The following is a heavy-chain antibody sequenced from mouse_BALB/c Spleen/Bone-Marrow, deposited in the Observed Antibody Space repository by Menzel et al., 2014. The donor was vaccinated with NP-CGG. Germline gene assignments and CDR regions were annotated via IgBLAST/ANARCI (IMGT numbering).Heavy chain of an antibody. CDR3: ARLRQLGLRTIDY. CDR2: IHPGSGGT. CDR1: GYTFIDYE. J-gene: IGHJ2*01. Sequence: VQLQESGAELVRPGASVKLSCKALGYTFIDYEIHWVKRTPVHGLEWIGAIHPGSGGTAYNQKFKGKATLTADKYSSTVYMELSSLTSEDSVVYYCARLRQLGLRTIDYWGQGTTLTVSS. D-gene: IGHD3-2*01. V-gene: IGHV1-15*01.